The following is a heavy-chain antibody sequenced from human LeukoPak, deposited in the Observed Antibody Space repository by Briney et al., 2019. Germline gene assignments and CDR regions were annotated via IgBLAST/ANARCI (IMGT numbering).Heavy chain of an antibody. CDR3: ARDATYYYDSSGYYYLGAFDI. D-gene: IGHD3-22*01. Sequence: ASVKVSCKASGYTFTGYYMHWVRQAPGQGLEWMGWINPNSGGTNYAQKFQGRVTMTRDTSISTAYMELSRLRSDDTAVYYCARDATYYYDSSGYYYLGAFDIWGQGQWSPSLQ. CDR2: INPNSGGT. J-gene: IGHJ3*02. CDR1: GYTFTGYY. V-gene: IGHV1-2*02.